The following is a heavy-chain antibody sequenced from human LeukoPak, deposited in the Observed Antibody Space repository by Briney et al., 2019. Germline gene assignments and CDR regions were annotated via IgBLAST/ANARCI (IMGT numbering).Heavy chain of an antibody. CDR3: AKDMYSGSSHDAFDI. J-gene: IGHJ3*02. Sequence: PGGSLRLSCAASGFNFDDYAMHWFRQAPGKGLEWVSLISGDGGSTYYADSVKGRFTISRDNSKNSLYLQMNSLRTEDTALYYCAKDMYSGSSHDAFDIWGQGTMVTVSS. V-gene: IGHV3-43*02. CDR2: ISGDGGST. CDR1: GFNFDDYA. D-gene: IGHD1-26*01.